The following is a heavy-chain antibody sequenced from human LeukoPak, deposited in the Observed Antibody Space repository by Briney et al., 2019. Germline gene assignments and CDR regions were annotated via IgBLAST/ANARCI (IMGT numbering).Heavy chain of an antibody. V-gene: IGHV3-53*01. CDR1: GFTVSSNY. J-gene: IGHJ4*02. Sequence: GGSLRLSCAASGFTVSSNYMSWVRQAPGKGLEWVSVIYSGGSTYYADSVKGRFTISRDNSKNTLYLQRNSLRAEDTAVYYCARPRIWFGNTLEDYWGQGTLVTVSS. D-gene: IGHD3-10*01. CDR2: IYSGGST. CDR3: ARPRIWFGNTLEDY.